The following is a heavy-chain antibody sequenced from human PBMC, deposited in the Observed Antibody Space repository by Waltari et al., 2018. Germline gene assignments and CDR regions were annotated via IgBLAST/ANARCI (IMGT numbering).Heavy chain of an antibody. J-gene: IGHJ6*02. CDR3: ARDYCDRTNCHGMDV. CDR1: DSPFISYA. V-gene: IGHV3-30*04. Sequence: QVQLVESGGGVVPPGRSLRLSGAATDSPFISYATHWVRQAPGKGLEWVAVISYNERNRYYVDSVKGRFTISRDNSNKMLYLQMNSLRVEDTAVYYCARDYCDRTNCHGMDVWGQGTTVTVSS. CDR2: ISYNERNR. D-gene: IGHD3-22*01.